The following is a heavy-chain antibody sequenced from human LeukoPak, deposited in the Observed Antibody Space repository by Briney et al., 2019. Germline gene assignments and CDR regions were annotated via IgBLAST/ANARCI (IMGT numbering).Heavy chain of an antibody. V-gene: IGHV3-23*01. Sequence: PGGPLRFSCLASGFTFSSSAMSWVRQPPGKGLDWVSVFSGSGSTTYYADCVKGRFTSFRDNSKNTLYLKMNSLRAEDTAVYYCAKGSNDLWSGYLPGFEPWGQGTLGTGSS. J-gene: IGHJ5*02. D-gene: IGHD3-3*01. CDR2: FSGSGSTT. CDR3: AKGSNDLWSGYLPGFEP. CDR1: GFTFSSSA.